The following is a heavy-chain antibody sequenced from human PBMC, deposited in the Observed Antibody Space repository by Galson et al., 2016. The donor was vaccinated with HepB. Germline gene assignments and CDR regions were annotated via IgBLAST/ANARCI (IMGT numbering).Heavy chain of an antibody. CDR2: VYWDDDK. V-gene: IGHV2-5*02. Sequence: PALVKPTQTLTLTCTFSGFSFSTSGVGVGWIRQPPGKALEWLALVYWDDDKRYSPSLKTRLTITKDTSKNQVVLTMTNLDPVDTATYYCVYIYIAGLPITARRARFDYKYVWGKGTTVTVSS. J-gene: IGHJ6*03. CDR1: GFSFSTSGVG. D-gene: IGHD2-21*02. CDR3: VYIYIAGLPITARRARFDYKYV.